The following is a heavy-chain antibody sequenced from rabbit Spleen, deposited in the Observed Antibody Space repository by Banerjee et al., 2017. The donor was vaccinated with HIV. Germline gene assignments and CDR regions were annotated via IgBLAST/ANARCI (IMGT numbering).Heavy chain of an antibody. V-gene: IGHV1S42*01. Sequence: EESGGGLVKPGGTLTLTCKPSGFSLFHYWMCWVRQAPGKGLDLIGCIYAGDGSTDYTNWVNGRFTISKTSSTVDLKMTSLTAADTATYFCARDKELAIWGYEFDLWGQGTLVPVS. CDR3: ARDKELAIWGYEFDL. J-gene: IGHJ3*01. D-gene: IGHD3-1*01. CDR1: GFSLFHYW. CDR2: IYAGDGST.